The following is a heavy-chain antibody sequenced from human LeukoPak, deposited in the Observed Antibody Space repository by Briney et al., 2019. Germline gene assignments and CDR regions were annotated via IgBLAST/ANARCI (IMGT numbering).Heavy chain of an antibody. CDR3: ARGGYSSGWYSY. J-gene: IGHJ4*02. V-gene: IGHV3-21*01. Sequence: TGGSLRLSCAASGFTFSSYSMNWVRQAPGKGLEWVSSISSSSSYIYYADSVKGRFTISRDNAKNSLYLQMNSLRAEDTAVYYCARGGYSSGWYSYWGQGTLVTVSS. CDR1: GFTFSSYS. CDR2: ISSSSSYI. D-gene: IGHD6-19*01.